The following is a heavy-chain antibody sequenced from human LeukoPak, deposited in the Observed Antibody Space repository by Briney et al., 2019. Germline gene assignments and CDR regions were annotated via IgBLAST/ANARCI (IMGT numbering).Heavy chain of an antibody. V-gene: IGHV4-61*02. Sequence: SQTLSLTCTVSGDSISSGSYYWSWIRQPAGKRLEWIGRIYTSGITNYNPSLKSRVTISVDTSKNQFSLKLRSVTAADTAFYYCASEGVVRYLFDYWGQGTLVTVSS. CDR2: IYTSGIT. CDR1: GDSISSGSYY. CDR3: ASEGVVRYLFDY. J-gene: IGHJ4*02. D-gene: IGHD3-3*01.